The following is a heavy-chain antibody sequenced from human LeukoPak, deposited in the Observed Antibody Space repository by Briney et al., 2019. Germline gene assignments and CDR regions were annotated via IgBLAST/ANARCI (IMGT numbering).Heavy chain of an antibody. CDR1: GFTFDDYA. D-gene: IGHD2-21*02. V-gene: IGHV3-9*03. Sequence: HPGGSLRLSCAASGFTFDDYAMHWVRHAPGKGLEWVSGISWNSGSIGYADSVKGRFTISRDNAKNSLYLQMNSLRAEDMALYYCAKSPCGGDCYSFDYWGQGTLVTVSS. CDR2: ISWNSGSI. J-gene: IGHJ4*02. CDR3: AKSPCGGDCYSFDY.